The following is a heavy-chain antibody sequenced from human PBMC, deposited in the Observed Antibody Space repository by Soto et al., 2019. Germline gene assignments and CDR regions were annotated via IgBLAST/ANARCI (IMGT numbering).Heavy chain of an antibody. J-gene: IGHJ6*02. V-gene: IGHV3-66*01. D-gene: IGHD3-10*01. CDR3: ARDHPVLGFGELFGYYYGMDV. Sequence: EVQLVESGGGLVQPGGSLRLSCAASGFTVSTNYMSWVRQAPGKGLEWVSVIYSGGSTYYADSVKGRFTISRDNSKNTLYLQMNSLRDEDTAVYYCARDHPVLGFGELFGYYYGMDVWGQGTTVTVSS. CDR1: GFTVSTNY. CDR2: IYSGGST.